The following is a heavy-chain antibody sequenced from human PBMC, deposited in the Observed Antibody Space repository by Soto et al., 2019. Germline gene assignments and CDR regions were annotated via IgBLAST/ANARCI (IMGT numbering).Heavy chain of an antibody. CDR3: AKDKTGYSSSCHGVCWFDP. CDR1: GFTFSSYA. Sequence: GGSLRLSCSACGFTFSSYAMSWVRQAPGKGLEWVSAISGSGGSTYYADSVKGRFTISRDNSKNTLYLQMNSLRAEDTAVYYCAKDKTGYSSSCHGVCWFDPWGQGTLVTVSS. D-gene: IGHD6-13*01. J-gene: IGHJ5*02. CDR2: ISGSGGST. V-gene: IGHV3-23*01.